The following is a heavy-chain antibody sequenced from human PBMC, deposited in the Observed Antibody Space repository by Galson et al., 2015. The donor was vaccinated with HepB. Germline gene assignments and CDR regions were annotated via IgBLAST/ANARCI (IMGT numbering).Heavy chain of an antibody. J-gene: IGHJ4*01. CDR3: ARGSADYDSSGFRSFDY. CDR1: GFTLSSYV. Sequence: SLRLSCAASGFTLSSYVMHWVRQAPGKGLEWVAVISYDGSNKYYADSVKGRFTISRDNSKNTLYLQMNSLRAEDTAVYYCARGSADYDSSGFRSFDYWGQGTLVTVSS. V-gene: IGHV3-30-3*01. D-gene: IGHD3-22*01. CDR2: ISYDGSNK.